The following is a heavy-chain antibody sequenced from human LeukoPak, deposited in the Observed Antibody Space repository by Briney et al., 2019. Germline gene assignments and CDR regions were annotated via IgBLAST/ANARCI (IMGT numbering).Heavy chain of an antibody. J-gene: IGHJ4*02. CDR3: ASERSLIASLYYFDN. CDR2: ISSSSSTI. V-gene: IGHV3-48*01. Sequence: GGSLRLSCAVSGFTFSSYAMSWVRQAPGKGLEWVSYISSSSSTIYYADSVKGRFTISRDNAENSLYLQMNSLRAEDTAVYYCASERSLIASLYYFDNWGQGTLVTVSS. D-gene: IGHD3-22*01. CDR1: GFTFSSYA.